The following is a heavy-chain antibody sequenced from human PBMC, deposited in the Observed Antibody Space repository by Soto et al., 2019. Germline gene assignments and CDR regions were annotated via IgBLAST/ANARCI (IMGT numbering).Heavy chain of an antibody. J-gene: IGHJ4*02. CDR3: ARDQVKGTMTIL. CDR2: ISYDGSNK. V-gene: IGHV3-30-3*01. CDR1: GFTFINYA. D-gene: IGHD4-17*01. Sequence: PGGSLRLSCAASGFTFINYAMRWVRQAPGKGLEWVAVISYDGSNKYYADSVKGRFTISRDNSKNTMYLQMNSLSAEDTAVYHCARDQVKGTMTILWGQGTLVTVSS.